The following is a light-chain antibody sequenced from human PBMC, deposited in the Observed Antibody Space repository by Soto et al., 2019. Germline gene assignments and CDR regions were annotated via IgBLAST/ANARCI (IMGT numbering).Light chain of an antibody. J-gene: IGKJ1*01. CDR3: QQLNSYPRT. Sequence: DIQLTQSPSFLSASVGDRVTITCRASQDINSYLAWYQQKPGKAPKLLIYAASTLQSAVPSRFSGGGSGTEFTLTISGLQPEDVATYYCQQLNSYPRTFGQGTKVEF. V-gene: IGKV1-9*01. CDR1: QDINSY. CDR2: AAS.